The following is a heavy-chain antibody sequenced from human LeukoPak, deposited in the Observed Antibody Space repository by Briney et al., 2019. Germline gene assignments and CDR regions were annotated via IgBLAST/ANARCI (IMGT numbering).Heavy chain of an antibody. J-gene: IGHJ4*02. CDR2: INHSGST. Sequence: SETLSLTCAVYGGSFSGYYWSWIRQPPGKGLEWIGEINHSGSTNYNPSLKSRVTISVDTSKNQFSLKLSSVTAADTAVYYCARYCAEGDCYSPDLGYDYWGQGTLVTVSS. D-gene: IGHD2-21*02. CDR1: GGSFSGYY. CDR3: ARYCAEGDCYSPDLGYDY. V-gene: IGHV4-34*01.